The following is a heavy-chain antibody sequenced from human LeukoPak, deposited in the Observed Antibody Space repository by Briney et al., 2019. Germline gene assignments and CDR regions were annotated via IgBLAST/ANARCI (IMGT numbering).Heavy chain of an antibody. J-gene: IGHJ6*03. CDR2: IYYSGST. V-gene: IGHV4-59*01. Sequence: PSETLSLTCTVSGGSISSYYWSWIRQPPGKGLGWVGYIYYSGSTNYNPSLKSRVTISVDTSNSQFSLKLSSVTAADTAVFYCATSTYYDFLSGYTYYYYYMDVWGKGTTVTVSS. CDR3: ATSTYYDFLSGYTYYYYYMDV. CDR1: GGSISSYY. D-gene: IGHD3-3*01.